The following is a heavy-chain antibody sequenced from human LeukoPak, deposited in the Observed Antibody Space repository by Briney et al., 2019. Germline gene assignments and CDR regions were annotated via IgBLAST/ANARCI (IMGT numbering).Heavy chain of an antibody. J-gene: IGHJ4*02. CDR1: DGSISSGGYS. CDR3: ARGCSSTSCYLYLDY. D-gene: IGHD2-2*01. CDR2: IYHSGST. Sequence: SQTLSLTCAVSDGSISSGGYSWSWIRQPPGKGLEWIGYIYHSGSTYYNPSLESRVTISVDRSKNQFSLKLSSVTAADTAVYYCARGCSSTSCYLYLDYWGQGTLVTVSS. V-gene: IGHV4-30-2*01.